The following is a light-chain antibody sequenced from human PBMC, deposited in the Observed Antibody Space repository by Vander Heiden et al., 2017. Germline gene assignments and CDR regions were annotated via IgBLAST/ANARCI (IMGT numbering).Light chain of an antibody. J-gene: IGKJ2*01. V-gene: IGKV1-39*01. Sequence: DIQLTQSPSSLSASVGDSVTITCRANETIRNYVNWYQQRPGKAPNLLISAASRLHSGVPSMFSGRGSGTDFSLTIRSLQLEDFATYYCQQSYSSQYTFGQGTRLEV. CDR3: QQSYSSQYT. CDR1: ETIRNY. CDR2: AAS.